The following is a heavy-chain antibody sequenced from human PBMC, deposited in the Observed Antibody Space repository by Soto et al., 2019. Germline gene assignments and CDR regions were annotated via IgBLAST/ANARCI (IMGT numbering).Heavy chain of an antibody. CDR1: GFTCGDYA. J-gene: IGHJ4*02. D-gene: IGHD6-13*01. CDR3: TRRGTIAAVDY. V-gene: IGHV3-49*03. CDR2: IRSKGYGGTT. Sequence: PGGSLRLSCTASGFTCGDYAMIWFRQAPGKGLEWVGFIRSKGYGGTTDYAASVKGRFTISRDDSKSIAYLQMDSLKTEDTAVYYCTRRGTIAAVDYWGQGSLVTVSS.